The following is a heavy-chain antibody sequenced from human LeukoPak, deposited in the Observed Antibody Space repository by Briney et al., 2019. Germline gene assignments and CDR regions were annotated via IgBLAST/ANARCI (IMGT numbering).Heavy chain of an antibody. CDR1: GDSINIHHHF. CDR3: AREGGNFDFDY. V-gene: IGHV4-31*03. Sequence: SQTLSLTCTVSGDSINIHHHFWGWIRQHPGKGLEWIGYVNYIGSTFYNPSLKSRVIISLDTSKNLISLNLTTVTAADTAVYYCAREGGNFDFDYWGQGSLVTVSS. D-gene: IGHD4-23*01. J-gene: IGHJ4*02. CDR2: VNYIGST.